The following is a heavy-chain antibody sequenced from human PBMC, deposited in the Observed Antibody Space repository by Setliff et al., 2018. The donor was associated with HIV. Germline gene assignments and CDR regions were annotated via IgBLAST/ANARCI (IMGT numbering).Heavy chain of an antibody. Sequence: SETLSLTCAVSGYSISSGYYWAWIRQSPGKGLDWIGSIHHSGTTYYNPSLKSRVTISVDTTTNQVSLQVNSVTAVDTAVYYCARVPHRVVGTTTLPYHFDYWGLGTLVTVSS. CDR1: GYSISSGYY. J-gene: IGHJ4*02. V-gene: IGHV4-38-2*01. D-gene: IGHD1-26*01. CDR3: ARVPHRVVGTTTLPYHFDY. CDR2: IHHSGTT.